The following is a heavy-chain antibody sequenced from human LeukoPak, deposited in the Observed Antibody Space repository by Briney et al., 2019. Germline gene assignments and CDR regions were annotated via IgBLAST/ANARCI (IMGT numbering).Heavy chain of an antibody. CDR1: GGSISIYY. V-gene: IGHV4-59*12. D-gene: IGHD3-3*01. CDR2: IYNSGST. CDR3: ARGVSKYYDFWSGYYTPDWFDP. J-gene: IGHJ5*02. Sequence: AESLSLTCTVSGGSISIYYWSWIRQPPGKGLEWLGYIYNSGSTYYNPSLKSRVTISVDTSKNQFSLKLSSVTAADTAVYYCARGVSKYYDFWSGYYTPDWFDPWGQGTLVTVSS.